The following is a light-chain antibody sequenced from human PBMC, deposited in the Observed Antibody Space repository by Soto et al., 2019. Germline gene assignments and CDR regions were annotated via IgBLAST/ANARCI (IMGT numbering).Light chain of an antibody. V-gene: IGKV3-15*01. Sequence: EIVMTQTQATLSVSPGERATLSCRASQSVSSNLAWYQQKPGQAPRLLIYGASTRATGIPARFSGSGSGTEFTLTISSLQSEDFAVYYWQQYNNWPPWTFCQGSMV. CDR1: QSVSSN. CDR2: GAS. J-gene: IGKJ1*01. CDR3: QQYNNWPPWT.